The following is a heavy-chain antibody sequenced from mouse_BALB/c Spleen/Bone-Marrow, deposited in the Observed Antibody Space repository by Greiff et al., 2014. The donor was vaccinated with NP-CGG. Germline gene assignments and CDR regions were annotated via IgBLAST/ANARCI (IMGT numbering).Heavy chain of an antibody. J-gene: IGHJ4*01. CDR3: ARSYYGSSFPMDY. D-gene: IGHD1-1*01. CDR2: ISTYSGNT. Sequence: VKLMESGPELVRPGVSVKISYKGSGYTFTDYAIHWVKQSHAKSLEWIGVISTYSGNTNYNQKFKGKATMTVDKSSSTAYMELARLTSEDSAIYYCARSYYGSSFPMDYWGQGTSVTVSS. CDR1: GYTFTDYA. V-gene: IGHV1-67*01.